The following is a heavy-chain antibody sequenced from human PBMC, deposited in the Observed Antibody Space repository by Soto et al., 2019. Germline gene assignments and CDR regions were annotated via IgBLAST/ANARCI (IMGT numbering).Heavy chain of an antibody. V-gene: IGHV1-3*01. CDR2: LNPGKGDT. CDR1: GYTFITYA. Sequence: ASVKVSCKXSGYTFITYAMHWVRQAPGQRPEWMGWLNPGKGDTKYSQRFQGRVTITGDTSATTAYMQLSSLKSEDTAVYYCARGGYGDYPFDYWGQGTLVTVSS. D-gene: IGHD4-17*01. CDR3: ARGGYGDYPFDY. J-gene: IGHJ4*02.